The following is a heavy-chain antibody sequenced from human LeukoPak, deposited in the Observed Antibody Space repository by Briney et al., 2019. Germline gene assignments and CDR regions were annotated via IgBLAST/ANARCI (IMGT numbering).Heavy chain of an antibody. Sequence: SETLSLTCTVSGGSISSYYWSWIRQPPGKGLEWIGHIYYSGSTNYNPSLTSRVTISVETSKNQFSLTPSSVTAADTAVYYCARIEWYYYDSRGLGPFDYWGQGTLVTVSS. J-gene: IGHJ4*02. CDR2: IYYSGST. CDR3: ARIEWYYYDSRGLGPFDY. CDR1: GGSISSYY. V-gene: IGHV4-59*01. D-gene: IGHD3-22*01.